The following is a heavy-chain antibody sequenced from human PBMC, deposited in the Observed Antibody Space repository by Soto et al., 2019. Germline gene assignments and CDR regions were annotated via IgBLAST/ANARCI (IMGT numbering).Heavy chain of an antibody. CDR3: ARLYSSRGYGMDV. CDR1: GYAFTSYG. J-gene: IGHJ6*02. CDR2: ISAHNGKT. Sequence: CASVKVSCKASGYAFTSYGSRWVRPAPGQGLEWMGWISAHNGKTNYAQKLQGRVTMTTDTSTSTAYMELRSLRSDDTAVYYCARLYSSRGYGMDVWGQGTTVTVSS. D-gene: IGHD6-19*01. V-gene: IGHV1-18*01.